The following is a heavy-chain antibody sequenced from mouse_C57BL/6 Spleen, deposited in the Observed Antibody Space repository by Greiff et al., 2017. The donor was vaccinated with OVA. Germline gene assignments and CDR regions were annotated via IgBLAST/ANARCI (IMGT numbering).Heavy chain of an antibody. J-gene: IGHJ2*01. CDR2: IDPETGGT. CDR1: GYTFTDYE. D-gene: IGHD4-1*01. V-gene: IGHV1-15*01. Sequence: QVQLKQSGAELVRPGASVTLSCKASGYTFTDYEMHWVKQTPVHGLEWIGAIDPETGGTAYNQKFKGKAILTADKSSSTAYMELRSLTSEDSAVYYCTRRELGPFDYWGQGTTLTVSS. CDR3: TRRELGPFDY.